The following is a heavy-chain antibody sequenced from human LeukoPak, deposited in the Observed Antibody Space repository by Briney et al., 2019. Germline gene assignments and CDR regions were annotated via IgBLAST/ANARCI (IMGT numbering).Heavy chain of an antibody. J-gene: IGHJ5*02. CDR2: INHSGST. V-gene: IGHV4-34*01. CDR1: GGSFSGYY. Sequence: PSETLSLTCAVYGGSFSGYYWSWIRQPPGKGLEWIGEINHSGSTNYNPSPKSRVTISVDTSKNQFSLKLSSVTAADTAVYYCARVGKIAVALYWFDPWGQGTLVTVSS. D-gene: IGHD6-19*01. CDR3: ARVGKIAVALYWFDP.